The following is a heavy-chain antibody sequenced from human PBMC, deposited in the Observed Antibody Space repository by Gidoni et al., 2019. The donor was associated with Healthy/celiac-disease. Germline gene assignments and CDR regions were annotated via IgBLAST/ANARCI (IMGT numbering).Heavy chain of an antibody. V-gene: IGHV3-23*01. CDR2: ISGSGGST. CDR1: GFTFSSYA. CDR3: AKGQSHDILTGYYLGFQH. D-gene: IGHD3-9*01. J-gene: IGHJ1*01. Sequence: EVQLLESGGGLVQPGGSLRLSCAASGFTFSSYAMSWVRQAPGKGLEWVSAISGSGGSTYYADSVKGRFTISRDNSKNTLYLQMNSLRAEDTAVYYCAKGQSHDILTGYYLGFQHWGQGTLVTVSS.